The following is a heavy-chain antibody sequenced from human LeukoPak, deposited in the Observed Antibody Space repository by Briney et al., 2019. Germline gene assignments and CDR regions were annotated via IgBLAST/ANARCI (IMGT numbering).Heavy chain of an antibody. CDR1: GGSISSYY. CDR2: IYYSGST. J-gene: IGHJ4*02. V-gene: IGHV4-59*01. Sequence: SETLSLTCTVSGGSISSYYWSWIRQPPGKGLEWIGYIYYSGSTNYNPSLKSRVTISVDTSKNQFSLKLSSVTAADTAVYYCARDSYSPWYGFDYWGQGTLVTVSS. D-gene: IGHD6-13*01. CDR3: ARDSYSPWYGFDY.